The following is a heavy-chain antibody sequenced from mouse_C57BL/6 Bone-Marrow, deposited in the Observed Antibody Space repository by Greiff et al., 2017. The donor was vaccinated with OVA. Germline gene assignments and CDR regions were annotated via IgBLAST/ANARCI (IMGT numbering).Heavy chain of an antibody. D-gene: IGHD1-1*01. CDR2: IHPNSGST. Sequence: QVQLQQPGAELVKPGASVKLSCKASGYTFTSYWMHWVKQRPGQGLEWIGMIHPNSGSTNYNEKFKSKATLTVDKSSSTAYMQLSSLTSEDSAVYYCARYYYGSSPHYWGQGTTLTVSS. CDR3: ARYYYGSSPHY. J-gene: IGHJ2*01. CDR1: GYTFTSYW. V-gene: IGHV1-64*01.